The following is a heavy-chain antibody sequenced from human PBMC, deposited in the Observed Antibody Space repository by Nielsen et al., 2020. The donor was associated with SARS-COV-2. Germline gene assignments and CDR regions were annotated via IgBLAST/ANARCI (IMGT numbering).Heavy chain of an antibody. Sequence: GESLKISCAASGFTFSSYWMSWVRQAPGKGLEWVANIKQDGSEKYYVDSVKGRFTISRDNFNNSLYLQMNSLRAEDTGVYYCAKDGQGWLQYGCCWLDPWGQGTLVTVSS. CDR1: GFTFSSYW. J-gene: IGHJ5*02. D-gene: IGHD5-24*01. V-gene: IGHV3-7*03. CDR3: AKDGQGWLQYGCCWLDP. CDR2: IKQDGSEK.